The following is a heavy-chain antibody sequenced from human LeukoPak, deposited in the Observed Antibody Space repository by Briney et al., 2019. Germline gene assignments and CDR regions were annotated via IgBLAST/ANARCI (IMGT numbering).Heavy chain of an antibody. CDR2: ISYDGSNK. CDR3: AKEAGIAAAGARQGVDY. Sequence: GGSLRLSCAASGFTFSSYGMHWVRQAPGKGLEWVAVISYDGSNKYYADSVKGRFTISRDNSKNTLYLQMNSLRAEDTAVYYCAKEAGIAAAGARQGVDYWGQGTLVTVSS. J-gene: IGHJ4*02. V-gene: IGHV3-30*18. D-gene: IGHD6-13*01. CDR1: GFTFSSYG.